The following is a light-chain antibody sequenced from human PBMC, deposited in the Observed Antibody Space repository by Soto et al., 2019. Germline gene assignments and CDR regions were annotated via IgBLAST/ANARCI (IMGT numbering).Light chain of an antibody. CDR1: SGHSSYA. J-gene: IGLJ3*02. CDR2: LNSDGSH. CDR3: QTWGTGIQV. Sequence: QSVLTQSPSASASMGASVKLPCTLSSGHSSYAIAWHQQQPEKGPRYLMNLNSDGSHSKGDGIPDRFSGSSSGAERYFTISSLQSEDETDDYCQTWGTGIQVFGGGTKLTVL. V-gene: IGLV4-69*01.